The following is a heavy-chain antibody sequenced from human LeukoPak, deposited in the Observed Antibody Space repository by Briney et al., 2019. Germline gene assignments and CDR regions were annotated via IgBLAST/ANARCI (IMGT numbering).Heavy chain of an antibody. D-gene: IGHD2-15*01. Sequence: SVKVSCKASGGTFSSYAISWVRQAPGQGLEWMGGIIPIFGTANYAQKFQGRVTITADESTSTAYMELSSLRSEDTAVYYCARGCSGGSCHIYYYYYGMDVWGQGTTVTVSS. CDR3: ARGCSGGSCHIYYYYYGMDV. J-gene: IGHJ6*02. CDR1: GGTFSSYA. V-gene: IGHV1-69*13. CDR2: IIPIFGTA.